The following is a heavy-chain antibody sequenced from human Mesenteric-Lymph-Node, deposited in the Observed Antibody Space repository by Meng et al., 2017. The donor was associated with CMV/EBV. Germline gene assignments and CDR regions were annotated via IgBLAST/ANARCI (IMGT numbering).Heavy chain of an antibody. Sequence: SLKISCAASGFTFDDYAIHWVRQAPGKGLEWVSGISWNSGSIGYADSVKGRFTISRDNSKNTLFLQMSSLRAEDTAVYYCAKDYACDYWGQGTLVTVSS. J-gene: IGHJ4*02. CDR3: AKDYACDY. CDR1: GFTFDDYA. CDR2: ISWNSGSI. V-gene: IGHV3-9*01.